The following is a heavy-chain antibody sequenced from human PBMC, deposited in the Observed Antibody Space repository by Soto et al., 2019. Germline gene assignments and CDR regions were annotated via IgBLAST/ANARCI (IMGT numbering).Heavy chain of an antibody. V-gene: IGHV3-9*01. J-gene: IGHJ3*02. CDR3: AKDRILLWFGEGAFDI. CDR1: GFTFDDYA. CDR2: ISWNSGSI. Sequence: GGSLRLSCAASGFTFDDYAMHWVRQAPGKGLEWVSGISWNSGSIGYADSVKGRFTISRDNAKNSLYLQMNSLRAEDTALYYCAKDRILLWFGEGAFDIWGQGTMVTVSS. D-gene: IGHD3-10*01.